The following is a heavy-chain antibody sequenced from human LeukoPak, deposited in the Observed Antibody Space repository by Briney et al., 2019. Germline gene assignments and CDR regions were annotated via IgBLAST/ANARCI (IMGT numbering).Heavy chain of an antibody. CDR2: ISYDGSNK. J-gene: IGHJ4*02. Sequence: PGGSLRLSCAASGCTFSSYGMHWVRQAPGKGLEWVAVISYDGSNKYYADSVKGRFTISGDNSKNTLYLQMNSLRAEDTAVYYCAKGLDFWSGYYPGYWGQGTLVTVSS. V-gene: IGHV3-30*18. D-gene: IGHD3-3*01. CDR3: AKGLDFWSGYYPGY. CDR1: GCTFSSYG.